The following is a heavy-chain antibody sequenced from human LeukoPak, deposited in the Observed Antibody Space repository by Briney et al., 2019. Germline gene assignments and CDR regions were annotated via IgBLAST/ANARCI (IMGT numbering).Heavy chain of an antibody. CDR1: GFIFSKYW. Sequence: PWGSLRLSCAASGFIFSKYWMLWVRQAPGKGLESVSRINTDGTVTTYADSVKGRFTVSRDNADNTMFLQMNSVRDEDTAVYYCATKQWLAPPPDSWGQGTPVTVSS. J-gene: IGHJ4*02. V-gene: IGHV3-74*01. D-gene: IGHD6-19*01. CDR3: ATKQWLAPPPDS. CDR2: INTDGTVT.